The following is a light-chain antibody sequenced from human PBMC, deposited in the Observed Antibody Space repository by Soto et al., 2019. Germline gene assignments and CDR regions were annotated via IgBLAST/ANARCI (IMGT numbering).Light chain of an antibody. Sequence: DIQMTQSPSSLSASVGDRVTITCRASQSISTYLNWYQQKPGKAPKPLIYAASSLQSGVPSRFSGSGSGTAFTLTISSLQPEDFATYYCQQNYRSPLTFGGGTKVEIK. CDR1: QSISTY. CDR3: QQNYRSPLT. J-gene: IGKJ4*01. V-gene: IGKV1-39*01. CDR2: AAS.